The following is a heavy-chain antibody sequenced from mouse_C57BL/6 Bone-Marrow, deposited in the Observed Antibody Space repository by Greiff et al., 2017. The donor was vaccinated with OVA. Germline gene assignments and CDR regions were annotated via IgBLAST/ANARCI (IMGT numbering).Heavy chain of an antibody. CDR3: ARGRYYGSSPAWFAY. Sequence: QVQLQQPGAELVKPGASVKMSCKASGYTFTSYWITWVKQRPGQGLEWIGDIYPGSGSTNYNEKFKSKATLTVDTSSSTAYRQLSSLTSEDSAVYYCARGRYYGSSPAWFAYWGQGTMVTVSA. J-gene: IGHJ3*01. D-gene: IGHD1-1*01. CDR1: GYTFTSYW. CDR2: IYPGSGST. V-gene: IGHV1-55*01.